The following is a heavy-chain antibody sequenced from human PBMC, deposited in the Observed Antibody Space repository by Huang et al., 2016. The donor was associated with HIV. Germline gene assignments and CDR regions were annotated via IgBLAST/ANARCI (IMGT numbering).Heavy chain of an antibody. V-gene: IGHV3-15*01. CDR3: TTHLDYYDSSGYYFGNY. Sequence: EVQLVESGGGLVKPGGSLRLSCAASGFTFSKAWMSWVRQAPGKGLEWVGRIKSKTDGGKTDYTAPVKGRFTSSRDESRNTLYLQMNSLKTEDTAVYYCTTHLDYYDSSGYYFGNYWGQGTLVTVSS. CDR1: GFTFSKAW. CDR2: IKSKTDGGKT. J-gene: IGHJ4*02. D-gene: IGHD3-22*01.